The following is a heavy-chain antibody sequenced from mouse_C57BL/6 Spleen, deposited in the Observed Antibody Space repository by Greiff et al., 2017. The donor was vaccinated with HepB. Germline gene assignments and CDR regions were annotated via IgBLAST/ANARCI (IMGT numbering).Heavy chain of an antibody. CDR3: ARFYDGYYVRAMDY. CDR2: IYPGSGST. V-gene: IGHV1-55*01. Sequence: VQLQQPGAELVKPGASVKMSCKASGYTFTSYWITWVKQRPGQGLEWIGDIYPGSGSTNYNEKFKSKATLTVDTSSSTAYMQLSSLTSEDSAVYYCARFYDGYYVRAMDYWGQGTSVTVSS. J-gene: IGHJ4*01. D-gene: IGHD2-3*01. CDR1: GYTFTSYW.